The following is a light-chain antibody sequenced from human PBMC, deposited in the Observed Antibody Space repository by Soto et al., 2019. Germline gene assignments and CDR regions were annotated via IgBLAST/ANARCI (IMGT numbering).Light chain of an antibody. Sequence: QSVLTQPPSASGTPGQRVTISCSGSSSNIGSNYVYWYQQLPGTAPKLLIYSNNQRPSGVPDRFSGSKSGTSASLASSGRRSEDEADYYCAAWDDSLSGPVFGGGTKLTVL. CDR1: SSNIGSNY. V-gene: IGLV1-47*02. CDR3: AAWDDSLSGPV. J-gene: IGLJ2*01. CDR2: SNN.